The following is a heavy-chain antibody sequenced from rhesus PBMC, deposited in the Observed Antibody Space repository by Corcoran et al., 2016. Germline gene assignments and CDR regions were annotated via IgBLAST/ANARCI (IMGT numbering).Heavy chain of an antibody. CDR1: GFTFNMYG. Sequence: EVQLVESGRGLVQPGGSRRLPCEGSGFTFNMYGLHWVRQAPGKGLEWVAVISSDGSTKYLADSVKDRFTISRDNSNNMVYLQMNNLKLEDTAVYYCTRFDYWGQGVVVTVSS. J-gene: IGHJ4*01. CDR2: ISSDGSTK. CDR3: TRFDY. V-gene: IGHV3-54*02.